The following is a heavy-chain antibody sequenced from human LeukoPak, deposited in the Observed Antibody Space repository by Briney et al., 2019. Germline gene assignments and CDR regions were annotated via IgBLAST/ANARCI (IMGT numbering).Heavy chain of an antibody. V-gene: IGHV1-8*01. CDR1: GYTFTSYD. J-gene: IGHJ4*02. CDR3: ARAYGSRTPPLGY. Sequence: ASVKVSCKASGYTFTSYDINWVRQATGQGLEWMGWMNPNSGNTGYAQKFQGRVTMTRNASISTAYMELSSLRSEDTAVYYCARAYGSRTPPLGYWGQGTLVTVSS. D-gene: IGHD3-10*01. CDR2: MNPNSGNT.